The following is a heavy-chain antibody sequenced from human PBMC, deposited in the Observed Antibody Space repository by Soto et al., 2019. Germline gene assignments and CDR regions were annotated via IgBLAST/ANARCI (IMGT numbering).Heavy chain of an antibody. D-gene: IGHD5-12*01. CDR3: AKDQGGYDLAVFDY. J-gene: IGHJ4*02. CDR1: GFTVSSNY. CDR2: IYSGGST. V-gene: IGHV3-66*01. Sequence: PGGSLRLSCAASGFTVSSNYMSWVRQAPGKGLEWVSVIYSGGSTYYADSVKGRFTISRDNSKNTLYLQMNSLRAEDTAVYYCAKDQGGYDLAVFDYWGQGTLVTSPQ.